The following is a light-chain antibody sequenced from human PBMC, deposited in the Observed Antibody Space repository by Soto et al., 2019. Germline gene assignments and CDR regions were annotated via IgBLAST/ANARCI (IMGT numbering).Light chain of an antibody. CDR2: DVS. Sequence: QSALTQPASVSGSPGQSITISCTGTSSDVGGYNYVSWYQQHPGKAPELMIYDVSNRPSGVSNRFSGSKSGNTASLTISGLQAEDEADYYCSSYTSSSTPVFGGVTKLTVL. CDR1: SSDVGGYNY. J-gene: IGLJ2*01. CDR3: SSYTSSSTPV. V-gene: IGLV2-14*01.